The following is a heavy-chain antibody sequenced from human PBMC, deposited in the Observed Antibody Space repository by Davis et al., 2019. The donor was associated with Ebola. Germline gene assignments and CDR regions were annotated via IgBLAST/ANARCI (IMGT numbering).Heavy chain of an antibody. CDR3: AKGFLSISSVPGEGLDA. D-gene: IGHD3-16*01. CDR2: ITWSRSPI. J-gene: IGHJ6*04. V-gene: IGHV3-9*02. CDR1: GFTSDDYA. Sequence: PGGSLTLSCAASGFTSDDYAMHCVRQVPGTGLEWVSGITWSRSPIGYADSVRGRFTITRDNGKDYVYLQMNSLSVEDTALYYCAKGFLSISSVPGEGLDAWGKGTTVTVSS.